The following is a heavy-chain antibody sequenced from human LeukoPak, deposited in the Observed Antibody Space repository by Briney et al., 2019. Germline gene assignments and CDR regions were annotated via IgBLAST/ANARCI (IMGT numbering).Heavy chain of an antibody. CDR2: INWNSNSI. CDR1: GFTFDDYA. Sequence: SGGSLRLSCAASGFTFDDYAMHWVRQAPGKGLEWVSGINWNSNSIGYADSVKGRFTISRDNAKNSLYLQMNSLRAEDTALYYCAKDAQSTTVATKFDYWGQGTLVTVSS. D-gene: IGHD4-23*01. CDR3: AKDAQSTTVATKFDY. J-gene: IGHJ4*02. V-gene: IGHV3-9*01.